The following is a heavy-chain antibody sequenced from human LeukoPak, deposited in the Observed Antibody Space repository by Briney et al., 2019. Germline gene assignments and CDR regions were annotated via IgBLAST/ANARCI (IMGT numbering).Heavy chain of an antibody. CDR1: GFTFSSYG. CDR2: IRYDGSNK. V-gene: IGHV3-30*02. Sequence: PGGSLRLSCAASGFTFSSYGMHWVRQAPGKGLEWVAFIRYDGSNKYYADSVKGRFTISRDNSKNTLYLQMNSLRAEDTAVYYCAKAEGGSGWYPSQRYFDLWGRGTLVTVSS. CDR3: AKAEGGSGWYPSQRYFDL. J-gene: IGHJ2*01. D-gene: IGHD6-19*01.